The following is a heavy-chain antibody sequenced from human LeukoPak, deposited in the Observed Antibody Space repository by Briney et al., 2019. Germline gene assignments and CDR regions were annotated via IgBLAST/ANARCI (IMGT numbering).Heavy chain of an antibody. CDR2: ISTSTTTI. Sequence: GGSLRLSCEASGFTFSSYSMNWVRQAPGKGLEWISYISTSTTTIYYANSVKGRFTISRDNAKKSLNLQMNSLRVEDTDVYYCASWGEGALDNWGQGTLVTVSS. D-gene: IGHD1-26*01. CDR3: ASWGEGALDN. V-gene: IGHV3-48*01. J-gene: IGHJ4*02. CDR1: GFTFSSYS.